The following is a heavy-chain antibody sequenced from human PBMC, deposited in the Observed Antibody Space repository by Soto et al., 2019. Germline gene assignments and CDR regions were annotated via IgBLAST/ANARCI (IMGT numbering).Heavy chain of an antibody. CDR3: TDSPCSGGNTDGWFHP. CDR1: GFTFSNAW. J-gene: IGHJ5*02. CDR2: IKSKSDGGTT. V-gene: IGHV3-15*07. Sequence: EVQVEESGGGLVKSGGSLRLSCAASGFTFSNAWMNWVRQAPGKGLEWVGRIKSKSDGGTTDYAAPVKGRFTISRDDSKNTVFLEMNSLKTEDTAVYYCTDSPCSGGNTDGWFHPWGQGTLVTVSS. D-gene: IGHD3-10*02.